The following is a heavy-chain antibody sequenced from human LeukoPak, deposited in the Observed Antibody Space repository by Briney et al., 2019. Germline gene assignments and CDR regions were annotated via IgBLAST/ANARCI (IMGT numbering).Heavy chain of an antibody. J-gene: IGHJ5*02. CDR1: GFTFSSYA. CDR2: ISGSGDST. CDR3: AKDTIRGGWYGGWFDP. V-gene: IGHV3-23*01. Sequence: GGSLRLSCAVSGFTFSSYAMSWVRQAPGKGLEWVSGISGSGDSTYYADSVKGRFTISRDNSKNTLYLQMNSLRAEDTAVYYCAKDTIRGGWYGGWFDPWGQGTLVTVSS. D-gene: IGHD6-19*01.